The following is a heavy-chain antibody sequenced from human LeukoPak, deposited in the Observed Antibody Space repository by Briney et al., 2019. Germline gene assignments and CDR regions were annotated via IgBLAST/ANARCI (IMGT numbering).Heavy chain of an antibody. J-gene: IGHJ4*02. V-gene: IGHV3-66*01. D-gene: IGHD6-6*01. CDR2: IYAGGTT. CDR3: ARDSSSYYFDY. Sequence: GGSLRLSCAASGFSVTSNHMNWVRQAPGKGLEWVSIIYAGGTTHYADSLNDRFTISRDDSINTLYLQMNSLRAEDTAVYYCARDSSSYYFDYWGQGTLVTVSS. CDR1: GFSVTSNH.